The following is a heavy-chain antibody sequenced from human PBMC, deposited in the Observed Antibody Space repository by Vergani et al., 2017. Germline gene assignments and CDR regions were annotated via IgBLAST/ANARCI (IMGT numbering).Heavy chain of an antibody. Sequence: QMQLQESGPGLVKPPGTLSLTCAVSGCSVRSSSWWLWVRQPPGKGLEWIGSMDYSGSTSYNPSLESRISISFETPKNQFSLRLTSVTAADTAVYYCASKRGACRAAYCHSYDFWGPGTLVGVSS. J-gene: IGHJ4*02. V-gene: IGHV4-39*01. CDR3: ASKRGACRAAYCHSYDF. CDR2: MDYSGST. D-gene: IGHD2-15*01. CDR1: GCSVRSSSW.